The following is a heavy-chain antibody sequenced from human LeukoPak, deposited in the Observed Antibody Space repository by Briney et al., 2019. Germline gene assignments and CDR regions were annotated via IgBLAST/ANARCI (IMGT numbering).Heavy chain of an antibody. CDR3: ARDREWLSYGAFDI. CDR1: GFTFSNAW. Sequence: GSLRLSCAVPGFTFSNAWMSWVRRAPGKGLERIGSIYYSGSTYYNPSLKSRVTISVDMSKNQFSLKLSSVTAADTAVYYCARDREWLSYGAFDIWGQGTMVTVSS. D-gene: IGHD3-3*01. V-gene: IGHV4-4*02. J-gene: IGHJ3*02. CDR2: IYYSGST.